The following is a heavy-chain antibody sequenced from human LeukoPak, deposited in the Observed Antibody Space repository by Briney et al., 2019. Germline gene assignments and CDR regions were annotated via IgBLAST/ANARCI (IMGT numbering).Heavy chain of an antibody. CDR3: ARDCTMATIQRAFDI. CDR1: GGSIRSDDYY. J-gene: IGHJ3*02. CDR2: IYASGNT. Sequence: SQTLSLTCTVTGGSIRSDDYYWSWIRQPPGKGLEWIGFIYASGNTHYNPSLTSRATISVDTSKNQFSLKLTSVTAADTAVYYCARDCTMATIQRAFDIWGQGTMVTVSS. V-gene: IGHV4-30-4*08. D-gene: IGHD5-24*01.